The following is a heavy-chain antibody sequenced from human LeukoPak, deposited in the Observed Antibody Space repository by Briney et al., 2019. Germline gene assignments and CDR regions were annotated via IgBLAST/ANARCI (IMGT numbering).Heavy chain of an antibody. CDR1: GASISNSAYY. V-gene: IGHV4-39*07. CDR2: VHYSGST. Sequence: PSETLSLSCTVSGASISNSAYYWLWIRQPPGEGLECIGTVHYSGSTFYNPSLKSRVNISVDTSKNQFSLQLSSVTAADTAVYYCARASYQNGSYCSSTSCYEKDHYYYYGMDVWGQGTTVTVSS. J-gene: IGHJ6*02. CDR3: ARASYQNGSYCSSTSCYEKDHYYYYGMDV. D-gene: IGHD2-2*01.